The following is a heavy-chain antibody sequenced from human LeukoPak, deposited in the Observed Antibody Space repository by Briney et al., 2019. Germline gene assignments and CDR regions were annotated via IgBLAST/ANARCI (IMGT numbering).Heavy chain of an antibody. D-gene: IGHD5-18*01. Sequence: GGSLRLSCAASGFTFSSYGMHWVRQAPGKGLEWVAFIRYDGSSKYYADSVKGRFSISRDNAKNSLYLQMNSLRAEDTAVYYCARDAWIQLWFVYWGQGTLVTVSS. CDR3: ARDAWIQLWFVY. CDR1: GFTFSSYG. V-gene: IGHV3-30*02. J-gene: IGHJ4*02. CDR2: IRYDGSSK.